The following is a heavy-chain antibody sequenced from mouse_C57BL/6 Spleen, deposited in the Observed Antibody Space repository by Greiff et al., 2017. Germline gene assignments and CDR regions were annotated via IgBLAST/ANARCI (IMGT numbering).Heavy chain of an antibody. J-gene: IGHJ1*03. V-gene: IGHV1-61*01. Sequence: VQLQQPGAELVRPGSSVKLSCKASGYTFTSYWMAWVKQRPGQGLEWIGNIYPSDSETHYNQKFKDKATLTVDKSSSTAYMQLSSLTSEDSAVYYCARSDYDEGYFDVWGTGTTVTVSS. CDR3: ARSDYDEGYFDV. CDR1: GYTFTSYW. CDR2: IYPSDSET. D-gene: IGHD2-4*01.